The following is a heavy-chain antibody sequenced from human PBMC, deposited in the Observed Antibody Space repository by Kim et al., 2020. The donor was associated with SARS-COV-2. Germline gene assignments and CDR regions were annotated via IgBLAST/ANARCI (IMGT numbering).Heavy chain of an antibody. CDR3: AREGYCSGGRCYRPTDYSYYGMDV. CDR2: ISGYNDNT. Sequence: ASVKVSCKASGYTFNNYGINWVRQAPGQGLEWMGWISGYNDNTNYAQKFQGRVTMTADTSTTTAYMELRSLRSDDTAMYYCAREGYCSGGRCYRPTDYSYYGMDVWGQGTTVTVSS. CDR1: GYTFNNYG. V-gene: IGHV1-18*04. D-gene: IGHD2-15*01. J-gene: IGHJ6*02.